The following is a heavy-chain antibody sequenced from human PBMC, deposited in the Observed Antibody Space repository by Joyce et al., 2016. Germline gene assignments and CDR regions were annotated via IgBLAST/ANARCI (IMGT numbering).Heavy chain of an antibody. CDR1: GYTFTRYG. CDR2: ISSYNGNT. D-gene: IGHD1-20*01. V-gene: IGHV1-18*01. J-gene: IGHJ3*02. CDR3: ARDPRLLITSVMTNDGFDI. Sequence: QVELVQSGGEVKKPGASVKVSCTASGYTFTRYGISWVRQAPGQGLEWMGWISSYNGNTHDAEKVQGRVTMTTDTVTSTAYMELRSLREDDTAVYFCARDPRLLITSVMTNDGFDIWGQGTAVIVSS.